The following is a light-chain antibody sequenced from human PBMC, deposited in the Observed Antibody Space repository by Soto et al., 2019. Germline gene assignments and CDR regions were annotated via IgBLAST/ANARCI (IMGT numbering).Light chain of an antibody. CDR2: DNS. Sequence: QSVLTQSSSVSAAAGQKVSISCSGSYSNIGSNFVSWYQHFPGSAPKLVIYDNSQRPSGIPDRVSGSKSGSSATLGITGLQTVDEADYYCGTWDSSLSVVVFGGGTKLTVL. V-gene: IGLV1-51*01. CDR3: GTWDSSLSVVV. CDR1: YSNIGSNF. J-gene: IGLJ2*01.